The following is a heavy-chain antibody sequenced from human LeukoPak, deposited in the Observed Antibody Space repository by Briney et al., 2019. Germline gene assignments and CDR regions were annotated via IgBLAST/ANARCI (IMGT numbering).Heavy chain of an antibody. D-gene: IGHD2-2*01. CDR3: VSALYCSSTSCHWYYFDY. CDR2: INPNSGGT. CDR1: GYTFTGYY. V-gene: IGHV1-2*02. Sequence: ASVKVSCKASGYTFTGYYMHWVRQAPGQGLEWMGWINPNSGGTNYAQKFQGRVTMTRDTSISTAYMELSRLRSDDAAVYYCVSALYCSSTSCHWYYFDYWGQGTLVTVSS. J-gene: IGHJ4*02.